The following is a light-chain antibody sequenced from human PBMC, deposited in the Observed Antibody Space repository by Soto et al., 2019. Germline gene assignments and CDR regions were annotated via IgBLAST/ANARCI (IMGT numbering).Light chain of an antibody. CDR2: GNT. J-gene: IGLJ1*01. Sequence: QSFLTQPPSVSGAPGQRVTISCTGSSSNIGANYDVHWYQHRPGTAPKLLIFGNTNRPSGVPDRFSGSKSGTSASLAITGLQAEDEGDYYCQSYDSTLSARYVFGTGTKVTV. CDR1: SSNIGANYD. V-gene: IGLV1-40*01. CDR3: QSYDSTLSARYV.